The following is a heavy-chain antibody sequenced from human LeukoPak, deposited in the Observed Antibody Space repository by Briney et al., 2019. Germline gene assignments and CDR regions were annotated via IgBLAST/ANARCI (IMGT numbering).Heavy chain of an antibody. V-gene: IGHV4-30-2*01. CDR1: GGSISSGGYS. D-gene: IGHD1-26*01. Sequence: SQTLSLTCAVSGGSISSGGYSWSWIRQPPGKGLEWIGYIHHSGSTYYNPSLKSRVTISVDTSKNQFSLKLSSVTAADTAVYYCARARIVGARFDYWGQGTLVTVSS. J-gene: IGHJ4*02. CDR3: ARARIVGARFDY. CDR2: IHHSGST.